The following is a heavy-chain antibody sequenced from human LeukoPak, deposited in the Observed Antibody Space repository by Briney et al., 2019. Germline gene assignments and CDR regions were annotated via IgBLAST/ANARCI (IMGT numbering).Heavy chain of an antibody. Sequence: SGTLSLTCAVYGGSFSGYYWSWIRQPPGKGLEWIGEINHSGSTNYNPSLKSRVTISVDTSKNQFSLKLSSVTAADTAVYYCAGVIEVEMATMAFDYWGQGTLVTVSS. CDR3: AGVIEVEMATMAFDY. CDR1: GGSFSGYY. J-gene: IGHJ4*02. CDR2: INHSGST. D-gene: IGHD5-12*01. V-gene: IGHV4-34*01.